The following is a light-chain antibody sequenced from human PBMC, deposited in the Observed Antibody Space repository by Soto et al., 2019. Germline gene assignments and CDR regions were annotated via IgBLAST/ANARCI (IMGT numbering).Light chain of an antibody. CDR2: GSS. J-gene: IGKJ2*01. V-gene: IGKV3-20*01. CDR1: QSVSNNY. Sequence: EVVLTQSPGTLSLSPGERATLSCRASQSVSNNYFAWYQQKHGQAPRILIFGSSDRATGTPDRFSGSGSGTDFTLTIRSLVPEDFAVYYWQEYGSSPPYTFGQGTKLE. CDR3: QEYGSSPPYT.